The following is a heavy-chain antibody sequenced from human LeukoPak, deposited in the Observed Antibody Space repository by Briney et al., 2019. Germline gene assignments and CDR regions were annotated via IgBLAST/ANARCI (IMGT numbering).Heavy chain of an antibody. J-gene: IGHJ4*02. CDR1: GGSMRSYY. V-gene: IGHV4-59*08. Sequence: SEPVSLTCTVSGGSMRSYYWSWIRQPPGKGLELIGYVYYSGTANYNPSLESRVTILVDTSKNQFSLNLSSVTAADTAVYYCARTKSGWYYSDYWGQGTLVSVSS. CDR2: VYYSGTA. D-gene: IGHD6-19*01. CDR3: ARTKSGWYYSDY.